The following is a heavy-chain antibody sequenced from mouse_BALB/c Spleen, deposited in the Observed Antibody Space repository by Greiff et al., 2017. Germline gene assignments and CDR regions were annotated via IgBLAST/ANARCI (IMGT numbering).Heavy chain of an antibody. Sequence: VQVVESGGDLVKPGGSLKLSCAASGFTFSSYGMSWVRQTPDKRLEWVATISSGGSYTYYPDSVKGRFTISRDNAKNTLYLQMSSLKSEDTAMYYCARHRTYWGQGTLVTVSA. CDR1: GFTFSSYG. J-gene: IGHJ3*01. V-gene: IGHV5-6*01. CDR3: ARHRTY. CDR2: ISSGGSYT.